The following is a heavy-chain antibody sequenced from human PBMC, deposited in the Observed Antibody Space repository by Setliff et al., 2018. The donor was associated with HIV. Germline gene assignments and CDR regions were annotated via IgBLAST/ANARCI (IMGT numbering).Heavy chain of an antibody. CDR3: AKHRDFGSGSYFYH. J-gene: IGHJ4*02. Sequence: GGSLRLSCAAPGFTFSSYAMSWVRQAPGKGLEWVSATSGSGVGTYYADSVKGRFTISRDNSKNTLYLQMNSLRAEDTAVYYCAKHRDFGSGSYFYHWGQGTKVTVSS. V-gene: IGHV3-23*01. CDR2: TSGSGVGT. CDR1: GFTFSSYA. D-gene: IGHD3-10*01.